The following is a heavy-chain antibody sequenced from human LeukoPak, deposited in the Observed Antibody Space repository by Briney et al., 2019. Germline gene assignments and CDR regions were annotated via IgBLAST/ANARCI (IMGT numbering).Heavy chain of an antibody. D-gene: IGHD3-3*01. CDR3: ARYPTIFQAQFDY. J-gene: IGHJ4*02. CDR1: GGSISSGGYY. CDR2: ISPSGST. Sequence: PSETLSLTCTVSGGSISSGGYYWSWIRQPPGKGLEWIGFISPSGSTKYNPPLKSQVTISLDTSKNQFSLKLTSVTAADTAVYYCARYPTIFQAQFDYWGQGTLVTVSS. V-gene: IGHV4-61*08.